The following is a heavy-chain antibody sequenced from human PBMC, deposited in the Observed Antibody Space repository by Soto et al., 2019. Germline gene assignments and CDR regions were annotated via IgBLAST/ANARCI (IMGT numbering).Heavy chain of an antibody. CDR3: AREPLCGGKFYDTYFYP. V-gene: IGHV1-3*04. D-gene: IGHD2-15*01. CDR1: GYPFIYYA. CDR2: INIGNGNT. Sequence: ASVKVSCKASGYPFIYYAIHWVRQAPGQRLEWVGWINIGNGNTQYSQKFQGRVTITTDTSASTAYMELRSLTSEDTAVYYCAREPLCGGKFYDTYFYPCGQGTLVNFS. J-gene: IGHJ5*02.